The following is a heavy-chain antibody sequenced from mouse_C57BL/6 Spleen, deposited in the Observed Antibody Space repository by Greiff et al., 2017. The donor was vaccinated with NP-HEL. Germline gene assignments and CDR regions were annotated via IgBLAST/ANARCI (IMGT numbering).Heavy chain of an antibody. CDR3: ARSRGYGYAMDY. V-gene: IGHV1-53*01. CDR2: INPSNGGT. D-gene: IGHD2-2*01. Sequence: VQLQQSGTELVKPGASVKLSCKASGYTFTSYWMHWVKQRPGQGLEWIGNINPSNGGTNYNEKFKSKATLTVEKSSSTAYMQLSSLTSEDSAVYYCARSRGYGYAMDYWGQGTSVTVSS. CDR1: GYTFTSYW. J-gene: IGHJ4*01.